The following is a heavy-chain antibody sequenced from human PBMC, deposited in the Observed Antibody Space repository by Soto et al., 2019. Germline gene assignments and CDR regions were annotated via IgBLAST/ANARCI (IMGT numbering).Heavy chain of an antibody. CDR2: INPNSGGT. CDR3: AREGGPSPPENVLRYFDWSTSIAPGGQTYGMDV. J-gene: IGHJ6*02. D-gene: IGHD3-9*01. CDR1: GYTFTGYY. Sequence: GASVKVSCKASGYTFTGYYMHWVRQAPGQGLEWMGWINPNSGGTNYAQKFQGWVTMTRDTSISTAYMELSRLRSDDTAVYYCAREGGPSPPENVLRYFDWSTSIAPGGQTYGMDVWGQGTTVTVSS. V-gene: IGHV1-2*04.